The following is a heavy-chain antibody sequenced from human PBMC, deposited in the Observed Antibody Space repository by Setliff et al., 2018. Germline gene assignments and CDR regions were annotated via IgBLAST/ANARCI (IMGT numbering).Heavy chain of an antibody. V-gene: IGHV4-39*06. CDR2: VYYSGTT. CDR1: DGSMTSGSYY. Sequence: SETLSLTCSVSDGSMTSGSYYWGWIRQPPGKGLEWIGSVYYSGTTYYNPSLKSRLTMSVDTSKNQFTLKVISVTAADTAVYYCARGGTFRYFDYWGQGTPVTAP. J-gene: IGHJ4*02. D-gene: IGHD5-12*01. CDR3: ARGGTFRYFDY.